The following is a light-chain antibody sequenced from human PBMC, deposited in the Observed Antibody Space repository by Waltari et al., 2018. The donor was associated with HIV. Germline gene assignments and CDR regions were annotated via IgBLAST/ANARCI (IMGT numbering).Light chain of an antibody. J-gene: IGLJ2*01. V-gene: IGLV1-40*01. CDR2: GDA. CDR3: QSYDRSLSGVI. CDR1: TSNIRAGYD. Sequence: QSVLTQPPSVSGTPGQRVTISCTGNTSNIRAGYDVHWYQQLPGTAPKLLIYGDANRPSGVPDRVSGSTSGTSASLSITGLRAEDECDYYCQSYDRSLSGVIFGGGTKLTVL.